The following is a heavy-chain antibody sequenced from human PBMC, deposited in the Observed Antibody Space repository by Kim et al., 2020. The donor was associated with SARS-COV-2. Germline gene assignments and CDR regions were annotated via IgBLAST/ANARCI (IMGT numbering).Heavy chain of an antibody. J-gene: IGHJ5*02. V-gene: IGHV4-4*02. Sequence: SETLSLTCAVSGGSISSSNWWSWVRQPPGKGLEWIGEIYHSGSTNYNPSLKSRVTISVDKSKNQFSLKLSSVTAADTAVYYCARDGGGYCSGGSCYVFQMLDRWGQGTLVTVSS. CDR1: GGSISSSNW. CDR3: ARDGGGYCSGGSCYVFQMLDR. CDR2: IYHSGST. D-gene: IGHD2-15*01.